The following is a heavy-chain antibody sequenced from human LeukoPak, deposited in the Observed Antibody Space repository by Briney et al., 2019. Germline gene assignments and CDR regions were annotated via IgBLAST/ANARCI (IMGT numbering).Heavy chain of an antibody. Sequence: GGSLRLSCAASGFPFCSYAMTWVRQAPGKGLESVSVITDGADTYYSDSVKGRFTISRDNSQNTVHLQMDNLRADDTAVYYCAKVDYWSPENYLDSWGQGTLVTVSS. CDR2: ITDGADT. D-gene: IGHD1-1*01. V-gene: IGHV3-23*01. J-gene: IGHJ4*02. CDR3: AKVDYWSPENYLDS. CDR1: GFPFCSYA.